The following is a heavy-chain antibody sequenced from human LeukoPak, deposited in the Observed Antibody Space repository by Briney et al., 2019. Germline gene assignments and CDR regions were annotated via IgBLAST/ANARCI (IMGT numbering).Heavy chain of an antibody. Sequence: ASVKVSCKASGYPFTSYGISWVRQAPGQGLEWMGWISAHNGNTNYAQKLQGRVTMTTDTSTSTAYMELRSLRSDDTAVYYCARDLGQDSENWFDPWGQGTLVTVSS. CDR1: GYPFTSYG. V-gene: IGHV1-18*01. CDR2: ISAHNGNT. CDR3: ARDLGQDSENWFDP. D-gene: IGHD1-14*01. J-gene: IGHJ5*02.